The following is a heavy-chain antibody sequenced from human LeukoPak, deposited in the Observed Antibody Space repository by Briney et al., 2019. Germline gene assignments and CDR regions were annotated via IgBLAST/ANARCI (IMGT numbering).Heavy chain of an antibody. J-gene: IGHJ4*02. D-gene: IGHD3-3*01. CDR2: ISAYNGNT. CDR1: GYTFTSYG. V-gene: IGHV1-18*01. CDR3: ARDSPSIFGMVIWYFDY. Sequence: ASVKVSCKASGYTFTSYGIGWVRQAPGQGLEWMGWISAYNGNTNYAQKLQGRVTMTTDTSTSTAYMELGSLRSDDTAMYYCARDSPSIFGMVIWYFDYWGQGTLVTVSS.